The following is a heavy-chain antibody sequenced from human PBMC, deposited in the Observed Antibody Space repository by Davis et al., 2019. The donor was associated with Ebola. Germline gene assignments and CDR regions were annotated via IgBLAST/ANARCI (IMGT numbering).Heavy chain of an antibody. J-gene: IGHJ5*02. CDR3: ARLSSP. CDR1: GGSFSGYY. V-gene: IGHV4-34*01. Sequence: SETLSLTCAVYGGSFSGYYWIWIRQPPGKGLEWIGEINHRGSINYNPSLKSRVTISVDTSKNQFSLNLNSVTATDTAIYYCARLSSPWGQGTLVTVSS. CDR2: INHRGSI. D-gene: IGHD2/OR15-2a*01.